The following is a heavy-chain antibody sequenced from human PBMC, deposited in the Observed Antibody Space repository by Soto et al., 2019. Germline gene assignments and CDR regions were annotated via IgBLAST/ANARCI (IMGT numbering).Heavy chain of an antibody. V-gene: IGHV3-30*01. CDR1: RFTFSDYA. CDR3: ARGGGRGYSSPSGYFDY. CDR2: ISFDGSGK. D-gene: IGHD6-6*01. J-gene: IGHJ4*02. Sequence: QVQLVESGGGVVQPGQSLRLSCVASRFTFSDYAIHWVRQAPGKGLEWVAVISFDGSGKFYAESGKGRFTISRDNSKNRLYLQMNSLTTEDTAVYYCARGGGRGYSSPSGYFDYWGQGTLVTVSS.